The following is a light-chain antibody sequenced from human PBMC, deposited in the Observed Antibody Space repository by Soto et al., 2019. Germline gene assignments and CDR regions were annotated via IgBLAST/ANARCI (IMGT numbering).Light chain of an antibody. V-gene: IGKV1-12*01. CDR1: QCVSTW. CDR3: QQAARFPIT. J-gene: IGKJ5*01. CDR2: TAS. Sequence: DIHITHSPSSLSSSVVYIFTIAWLASQCVSTWLALYQQKPGKAPNLLIYTASSLQSGVPSRFSGSGSGTDFTLTIPGLQPEDFATYYCQQAARFPITFGQGTRLEIK.